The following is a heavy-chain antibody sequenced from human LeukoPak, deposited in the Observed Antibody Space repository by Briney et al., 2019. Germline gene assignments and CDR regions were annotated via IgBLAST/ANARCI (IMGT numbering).Heavy chain of an antibody. Sequence: GASVKVSCEASGGTFSSYAISWVRQAPGQGLEWMGGIIPIFGTANYAQKFQGRVTITTDESTSTAYMELSSLRSEDTAVYYCARGVRGWYFFDYWGQGTLVTVSS. CDR1: GGTFSSYA. J-gene: IGHJ4*02. CDR3: ARGVRGWYFFDY. V-gene: IGHV1-69*05. CDR2: IIPIFGTA. D-gene: IGHD6-19*01.